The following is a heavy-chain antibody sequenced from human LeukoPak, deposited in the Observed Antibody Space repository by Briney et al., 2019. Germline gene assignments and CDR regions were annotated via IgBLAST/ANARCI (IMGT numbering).Heavy chain of an antibody. J-gene: IGHJ4*02. V-gene: IGHV3-30*02. D-gene: IGHD4-17*01. CDR3: ARDRDDYGDDC. Sequence: QPGGSLRLSCAASGFTFTDFGMHWVRQAPGKGLDWVSHIRRDGRSKFYAESVKGRFTISRDNSENTLYLQMNSLRAEDTAVYYCARDRDDYGDDCWGQGILVTVST. CDR2: IRRDGRSK. CDR1: GFTFTDFG.